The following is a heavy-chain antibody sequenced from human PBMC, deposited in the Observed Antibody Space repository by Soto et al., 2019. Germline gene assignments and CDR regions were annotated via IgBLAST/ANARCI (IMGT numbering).Heavy chain of an antibody. CDR1: GGSISSYY. Sequence: SETLSLTCTVSGGSISSYYWSWIRQPPGKGLEWIGYIYYSGSTNYNPSLKSRVTISVDTSKNQFSLKLSSVTAADTAVYYCARGEATIFGVVQTFDYWGQGTPVTVSS. V-gene: IGHV4-59*01. CDR2: IYYSGST. J-gene: IGHJ4*02. D-gene: IGHD3-3*01. CDR3: ARGEATIFGVVQTFDY.